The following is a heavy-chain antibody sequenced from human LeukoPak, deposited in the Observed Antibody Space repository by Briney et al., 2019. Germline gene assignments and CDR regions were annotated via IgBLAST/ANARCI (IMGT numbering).Heavy chain of an antibody. V-gene: IGHV3-30*01. CDR2: ISYDGSNK. CDR1: GFTFSSYA. D-gene: IGHD6-13*01. Sequence: PGRSLRLSCAASGFTFSSYAMHWVRQAPGKGLEWVAVISYDGSNKYYADSVKGRFTISRDNSKNTLYLQMNSLRAEDTAVYYCAREAPYSSSLKGGFDYWGQGTLVTVSS. J-gene: IGHJ4*02. CDR3: AREAPYSSSLKGGFDY.